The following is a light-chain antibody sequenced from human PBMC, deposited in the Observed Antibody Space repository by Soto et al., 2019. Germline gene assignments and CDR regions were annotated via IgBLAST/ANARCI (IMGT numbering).Light chain of an antibody. CDR3: QQYDGLPLT. V-gene: IGKV1-33*01. J-gene: IGKJ4*01. CDR2: DAS. CDR1: QDISNY. Sequence: DIQMTQSPSSLSASVGDRVTITCQASQDISNYLNWYQQKPGKAPKFLIYDASNLETGVPSRFSGSGSGTDFTFTISSLQPEDIATYYCQQYDGLPLTFGGGTKVEIK.